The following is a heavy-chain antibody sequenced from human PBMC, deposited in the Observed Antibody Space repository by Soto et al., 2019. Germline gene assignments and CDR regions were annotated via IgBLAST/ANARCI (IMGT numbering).Heavy chain of an antibody. Sequence: QVQLVQSGAEVKNPGASVKVSCKASGYTFTSYGLSWVRQDPGQGLEWRGWISAYNGYTNYAQKLQGRFTMTTDTSTSTAYMALRSLRSDDTAVYYSARVYGSGYDWTDYWCQGTLVTVSS. CDR1: GYTFTSYG. D-gene: IGHD5-12*01. V-gene: IGHV1-18*01. CDR3: ARVYGSGYDWTDY. J-gene: IGHJ4*02. CDR2: ISAYNGYT.